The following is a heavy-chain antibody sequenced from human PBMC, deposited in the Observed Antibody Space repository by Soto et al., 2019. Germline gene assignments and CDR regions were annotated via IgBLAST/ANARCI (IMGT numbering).Heavy chain of an antibody. J-gene: IGHJ4*02. CDR1: GYTFTSYG. D-gene: IGHD3-3*01. CDR3: ARDGITIFGVVTPFDY. V-gene: IGHV1-18*01. Sequence: ASVKVSCKASGYTFTSYGISWVRQAPGQGLEWMGWISAYNGNTNYAQKLQGRVTMTTDTSTSTAYMELRSLRSDDTAVYYCARDGITIFGVVTPFDYWGLGTLVTVSS. CDR2: ISAYNGNT.